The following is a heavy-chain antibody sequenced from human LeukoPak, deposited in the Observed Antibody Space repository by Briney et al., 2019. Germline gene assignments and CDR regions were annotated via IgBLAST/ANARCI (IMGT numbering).Heavy chain of an antibody. CDR2: IYSGGST. Sequence: PGGSLRLSCAASGFTVSSNYMSWVRQAPGKGLEWVSVIYSGGSTYYADSVKGRFTISRDNSKNTLYLQMNSLRAEDTAVYYCARDRGYGYGGNSYYFDYWGQGTLVTVSS. J-gene: IGHJ4*02. CDR1: GFTVSSNY. V-gene: IGHV3-66*01. D-gene: IGHD4-23*01. CDR3: ARDRGYGYGGNSYYFDY.